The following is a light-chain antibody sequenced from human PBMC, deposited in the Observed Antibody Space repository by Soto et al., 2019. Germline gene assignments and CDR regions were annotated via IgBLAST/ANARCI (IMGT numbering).Light chain of an antibody. CDR3: QQRKNGPPIT. Sequence: EIELTQSPATLSLSPGETATLSCRASQSVDKFLAWYQQSPGQPPRLLISDSSNRATGVPVRFSGSGSGTVFTLTIGSLEPDDSAVYYSQQRKNGPPITFGQGTRLE. CDR2: DSS. CDR1: QSVDKF. J-gene: IGKJ5*01. V-gene: IGKV3-11*01.